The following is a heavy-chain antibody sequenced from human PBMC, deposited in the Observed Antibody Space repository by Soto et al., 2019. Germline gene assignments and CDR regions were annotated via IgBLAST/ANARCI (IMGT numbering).Heavy chain of an antibody. V-gene: IGHV3-21*01. CDR1: GFIFSSFT. Sequence: EVQLVESGGGLVKPGGSLRLSCVGSGFIFSSFTMTWVRQAPGMGLQYLASISKSSSLIYYADSVRGRFIISRDNSKDSVLRQMYSLRAEDTAMYYCVRGDDRVDWGQGTLVTVSS. J-gene: IGHJ4*02. D-gene: IGHD1-1*01. CDR2: ISKSSSLI. CDR3: VRGDDRVD.